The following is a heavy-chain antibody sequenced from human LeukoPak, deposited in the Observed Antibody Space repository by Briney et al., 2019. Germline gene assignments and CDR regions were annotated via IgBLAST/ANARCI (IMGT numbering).Heavy chain of an antibody. V-gene: IGHV1-69*06. D-gene: IGHD4-17*01. CDR2: IIPIFGTA. CDR1: GGTFSSYA. J-gene: IGHJ4*02. Sequence: SVKVSCKASGGTFSSYAISWVRQAPGQGLEWMGGIIPIFGTANYAQKFQGRVTITADKSTSTAYMELSSLRSEDTAAYYCARADYGDLPFDYWGQGTLVTVSS. CDR3: ARADYGDLPFDY.